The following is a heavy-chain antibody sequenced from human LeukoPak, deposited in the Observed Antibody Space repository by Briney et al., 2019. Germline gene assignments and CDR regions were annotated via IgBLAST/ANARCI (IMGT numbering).Heavy chain of an antibody. CDR3: ALGLRFLEWLLPFDY. CDR2: IIPIFGTA. Sequence: SVKVSCKASGGTFSSYAISWVRQAPGQGLEWMGGIIPIFGTANYAQKFQGRVTITADESTSTAYMELSSLRSEDTAVYYCALGLRFLEWLLPFDYWGQGTLVTVSS. J-gene: IGHJ4*02. CDR1: GGTFSSYA. D-gene: IGHD3-3*01. V-gene: IGHV1-69*13.